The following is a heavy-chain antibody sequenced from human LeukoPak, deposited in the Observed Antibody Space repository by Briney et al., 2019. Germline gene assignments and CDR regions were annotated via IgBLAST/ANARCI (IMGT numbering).Heavy chain of an antibody. J-gene: IGHJ4*02. CDR3: ARHPNAAVVQIDY. V-gene: IGHV4-39*01. Sequence: PSETLSLTCTVSGGSISSSYFWGWIRQPPGKGLEWIGSIYYSGSTYYNPSLKSRVTISVDTSKNQFSLKLSSVTAADTAVYYCARHPNAAVVQIDYWGQGTLVTVSS. CDR2: IYYSGST. CDR1: GGSISSSYF. D-gene: IGHD2-15*01.